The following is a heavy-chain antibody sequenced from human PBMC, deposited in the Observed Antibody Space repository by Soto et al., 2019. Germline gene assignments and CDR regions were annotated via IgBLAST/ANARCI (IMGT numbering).Heavy chain of an antibody. J-gene: IGHJ4*02. CDR1: GFTFGDYA. CDR2: IRSKAYGGTT. V-gene: IGHV3-49*04. Sequence: GGSLRLSCTASGFTFGDYAMSWVRQAPGKGLEWVGFIRSKAYGGTTEYAASVKGRFTISRDDSKSIAYLQMNSLKTEDTAVYYFTRAGRSGWSLDYWGQGTLVPVSS. D-gene: IGHD6-19*01. CDR3: TRAGRSGWSLDY.